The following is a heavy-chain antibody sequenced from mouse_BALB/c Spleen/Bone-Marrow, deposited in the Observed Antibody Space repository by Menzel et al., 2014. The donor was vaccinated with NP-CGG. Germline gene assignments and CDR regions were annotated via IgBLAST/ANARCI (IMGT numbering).Heavy chain of an antibody. CDR2: INPGSSTI. J-gene: IGHJ2*01. D-gene: IGHD1-2*01. CDR1: GFDFSRYW. Sequence: EVNVVESGGGLVQPGGSLNLACVASGFDFSRYWMSWARQAPGKGQEWIGEINPGSSTINYSPSLKDKFIISRDNAKNTLYLQMSKVRSEDTALYYCARLGNYGNHDNWGQGTTLTVSS. V-gene: IGHV4-2*02. CDR3: ARLGNYGNHDN.